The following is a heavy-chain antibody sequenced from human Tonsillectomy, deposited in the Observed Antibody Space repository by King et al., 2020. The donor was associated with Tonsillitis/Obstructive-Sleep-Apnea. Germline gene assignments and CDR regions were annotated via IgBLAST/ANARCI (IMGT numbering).Heavy chain of an antibody. CDR1: GFTFRSYA. CDR2: INYNGVST. D-gene: IGHD5-24*01. CDR3: ARETREEDGSNDY. V-gene: IGHV3-64*07. Sequence: VQLVESGGGLVQPGGSLRLSCEASGFTFRSYAMHWFRQAPGRGLEYVSAINYNGVSTYYADSVKGRFTISRDNSKNTLYLQMGSLRAEDMAVYYCARETREEDGSNDYWGQGTLVTVSS. J-gene: IGHJ4*02.